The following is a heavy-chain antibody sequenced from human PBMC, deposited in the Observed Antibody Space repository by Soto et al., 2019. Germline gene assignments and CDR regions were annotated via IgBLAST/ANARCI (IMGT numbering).Heavy chain of an antibody. D-gene: IGHD1-26*01. CDR2: ISYDGSYK. Sequence: GGSLRLSCAASGSSFSIYVMYWVRQAPGKGLEWVAAISYDGSYKYYADSVKGRFTISRDNSKNTLFLQMNSLRAEDTAVYYCAKPYSGSPPKNFDYWGQGTLVTVS. CDR3: AKPYSGSPPKNFDY. V-gene: IGHV3-30*18. J-gene: IGHJ4*02. CDR1: GSSFSIYV.